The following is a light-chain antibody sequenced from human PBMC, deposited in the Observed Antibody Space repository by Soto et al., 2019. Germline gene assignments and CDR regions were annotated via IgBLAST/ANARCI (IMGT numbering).Light chain of an antibody. Sequence: QSALTQPASVSGYPGQSITISCTGTSSDVGSHNFVSWYQQRPGKAPKLMIFEVTKRPSGVSSRFSASKSGNTASLTISGVQAEDEADYYCFSYAGTTTWVFGGGTNVTVL. CDR1: SSDVGSHNF. V-gene: IGLV2-23*02. CDR2: EVT. J-gene: IGLJ3*02. CDR3: FSYAGTTTWV.